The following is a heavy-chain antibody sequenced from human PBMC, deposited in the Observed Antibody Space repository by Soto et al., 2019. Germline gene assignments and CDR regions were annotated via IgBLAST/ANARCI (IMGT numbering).Heavy chain of an antibody. Sequence: SVKVSCKASGGTFSSYTISWVRQAPGQGLEWMGRIIPILGIANYAQKFQGRVTITADKSTSTAYMELSSLRSEDTAVYYCAIDQGRGSTRENFDYSGQRTLVIGSS. V-gene: IGHV1-69*04. J-gene: IGHJ4*02. D-gene: IGHD3-10*01. CDR3: AIDQGRGSTRENFDY. CDR2: IIPILGIA. CDR1: GGTFSSYT.